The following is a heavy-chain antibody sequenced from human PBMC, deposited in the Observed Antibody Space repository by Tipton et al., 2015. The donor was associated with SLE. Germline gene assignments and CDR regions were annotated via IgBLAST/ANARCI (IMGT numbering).Heavy chain of an antibody. CDR3: ARDPGETDAFDI. CDR1: GGSISSYY. J-gene: IGHJ3*02. V-gene: IGHV4-59*01. Sequence: TLSLTCTVSGGSISSYYWSWIRQPPGKGLEWIGYIYYSGSTNYNPSLKSRVTISVDTSKNQFSLKLSSVTAADTAVYYCARDPGETDAFDIWGQGTMVTVSS. D-gene: IGHD3-10*01. CDR2: IYYSGST.